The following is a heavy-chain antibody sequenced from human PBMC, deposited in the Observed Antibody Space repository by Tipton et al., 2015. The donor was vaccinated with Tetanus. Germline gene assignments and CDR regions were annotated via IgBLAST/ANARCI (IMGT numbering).Heavy chain of an antibody. J-gene: IGHJ2*01. CDR2: IYPGDSDT. V-gene: IGHV5-51*01. CDR3: ARRRSAVLSGGYHWYFDL. CDR1: GYTFTNAW. D-gene: IGHD2-15*01. Sequence: QLVQSGAEVKKPGESLKISCQASGYTFTNAWIGWVRQMPGKGLEWMGIIYPGDSDTRYSPSFEGQVSISVDKSIATAYLQWSSLKASDTAMYYCARRRSAVLSGGYHWYFDLWGRGTLITVSS.